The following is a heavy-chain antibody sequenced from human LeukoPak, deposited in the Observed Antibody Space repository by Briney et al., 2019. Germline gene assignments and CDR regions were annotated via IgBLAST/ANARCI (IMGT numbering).Heavy chain of an antibody. J-gene: IGHJ5*02. CDR1: GFTFSSYA. CDR3: AKAFTKTFLEWLQKAWFDP. D-gene: IGHD3-3*01. CDR2: ISGSGGST. V-gene: IGHV3-23*01. Sequence: GGSLRLPCAASGFTFSSYAMSWVRQAPGKGLEWVSAISGSGGSTYYADSVKGRFTISRDNSKNTLYLQMNSLGAEDTAVYYCAKAFTKTFLEWLQKAWFDPWGQGTLVTVSS.